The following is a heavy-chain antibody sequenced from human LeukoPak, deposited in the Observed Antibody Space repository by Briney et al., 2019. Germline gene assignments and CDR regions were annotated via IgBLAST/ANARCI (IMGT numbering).Heavy chain of an antibody. V-gene: IGHV3-23*01. CDR1: GFTFSSYA. Sequence: GGSLRLSCAASGFTFSSYAMSWVRQAPEKGLEWVSTISGSGGGTYYADSVKGRFTISRDNSKSTMYLQMNSLRAEDTAVYYCAKHAGTTRQTKDYWGQGTLVTVSS. D-gene: IGHD1-1*01. CDR3: AKHAGTTRQTKDY. J-gene: IGHJ4*02. CDR2: ISGSGGGT.